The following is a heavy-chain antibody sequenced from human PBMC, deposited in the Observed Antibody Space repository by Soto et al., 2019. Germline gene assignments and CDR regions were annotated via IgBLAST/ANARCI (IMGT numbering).Heavy chain of an antibody. CDR3: TSHGSAGTGVFDH. D-gene: IGHD1-1*01. CDR2: IYHSGSA. J-gene: IGHJ4*02. CDR1: SGSVISTDYY. V-gene: IGHV4-31*03. Sequence: QVRLQESGPGLVKPSQTLSLACTVSSGSVISTDYYWTWIRQHPGKNLEWIGNIYHSGSASYNPSPKSRLTLSVDKSKNQFFLKLDSVTAADTAVYYCTSHGSAGTGVFDHWGQGTLVTVSS.